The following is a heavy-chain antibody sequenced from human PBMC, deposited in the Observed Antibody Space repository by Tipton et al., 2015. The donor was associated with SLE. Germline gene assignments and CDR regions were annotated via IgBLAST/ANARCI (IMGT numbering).Heavy chain of an antibody. V-gene: IGHV4-34*01. CDR2: INHSGST. CDR1: GGSFSLYY. D-gene: IGHD6-13*01. CDR3: ARAAGGGSSWTRFDY. J-gene: IGHJ4*02. Sequence: TLSLTCAVYGGSFSLYYWSWIRQPPGKGLEWIGEINHSGSTNYNPSLKSRVTISVDTSKNQFSLKLSSVTAADTAVYYCARAAGGGSSWTRFDYWGQGTLVTVSS.